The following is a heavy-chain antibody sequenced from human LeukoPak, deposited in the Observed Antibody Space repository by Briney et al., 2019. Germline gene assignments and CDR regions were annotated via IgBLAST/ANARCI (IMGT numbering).Heavy chain of an antibody. J-gene: IGHJ6*02. CDR3: ARGLMVRRAIIYYYYGMDV. CDR2: INCSGST. V-gene: IGHV4-59*01. Sequence: SETLSLTCSVSGGSISSYYWSWIRQPPGRGLEWIGSINCSGSTNYNPSLKSRVTISVDTSKDQFSLRLSSVTAADTAVYYCARGLMVRRAIIYYYYGMDVWGQGTTVTVSS. D-gene: IGHD3-10*01. CDR1: GGSISSYY.